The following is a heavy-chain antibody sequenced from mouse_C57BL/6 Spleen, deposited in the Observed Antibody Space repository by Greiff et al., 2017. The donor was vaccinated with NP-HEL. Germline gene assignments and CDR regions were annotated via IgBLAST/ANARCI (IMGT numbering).Heavy chain of an antibody. J-gene: IGHJ3*01. V-gene: IGHV1-15*01. CDR1: GYTFTDYE. CDR3: TAQAAWFAY. D-gene: IGHD3-2*02. Sequence: QVQLKESGAELVRPGASVTLSCKASGYTFTDYEMHWVKQTPVHGLEWIGAIDPETGGTAYNQKFKGKAILTADKSSSTAYMELRSLTSEDSAVYYCTAQAAWFAYWGQGTLVTVSA. CDR2: IDPETGGT.